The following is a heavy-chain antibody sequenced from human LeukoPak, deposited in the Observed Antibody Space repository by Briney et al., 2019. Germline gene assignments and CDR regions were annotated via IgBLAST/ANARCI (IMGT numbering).Heavy chain of an antibody. CDR3: AARPGEVAVPYDY. D-gene: IGHD2-15*01. CDR1: GFTFSTYA. J-gene: IGHJ4*02. CDR2: ISRGGDVT. Sequence: GSLRLSCAASGFTFSTYAMTWVRQAPGKGLEWVSLISRGGDVTYYADPVKGRFTISRDSSKNTLYLQMHSLRAEDTAVYYCAARPGEVAVPYDYWGQGTLVTVSS. V-gene: IGHV3-23*01.